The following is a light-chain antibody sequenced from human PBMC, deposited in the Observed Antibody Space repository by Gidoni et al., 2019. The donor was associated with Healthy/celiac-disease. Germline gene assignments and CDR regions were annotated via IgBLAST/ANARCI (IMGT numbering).Light chain of an antibody. J-gene: IGKJ2*01. CDR3: QQYNNRPSYT. CDR1: QSVSSN. V-gene: IGKV3-15*01. CDR2: GAS. Sequence: EIVMTQSPATLSVSPGERATLSCRASQSVSSNLAWYQQKPGQAPRLLIYGASTRATGIPARFSGSGSGTEFTLTISSLQSEDFAVYYCQQYNNRPSYTFXQXTKLEIK.